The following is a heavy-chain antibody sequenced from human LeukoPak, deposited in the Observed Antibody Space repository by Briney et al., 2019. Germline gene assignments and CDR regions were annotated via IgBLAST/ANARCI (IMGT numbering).Heavy chain of an antibody. Sequence: ESGPTLVKPTQTLTLTCTFSGFSFSTSGVGVGWIRQPPGKALEWLAVIYWDEDKRYRPSLKSRLTITKDTSKHQVVLTMTNMDPVDTATYYCARSPYYDILTGSRGTFDYWGRGILVTVSS. V-gene: IGHV2-5*02. CDR3: ARSPYYDILTGSRGTFDY. CDR2: IYWDEDK. D-gene: IGHD3-9*01. J-gene: IGHJ4*02. CDR1: GFSFSTSGVG.